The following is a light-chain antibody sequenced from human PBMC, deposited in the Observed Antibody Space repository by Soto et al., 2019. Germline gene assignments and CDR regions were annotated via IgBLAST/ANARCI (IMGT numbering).Light chain of an antibody. Sequence: DIQMTQSPSSLSASVGDRVTITCQASQDITSYLNWYQHKPGNAPKLLIYDASILEAGVPPRFSGSGSGTDFTLTISSLQPEDVETYYCQHCDYPPIFGPGAKVDFK. CDR3: QHCDYPPI. CDR2: DAS. CDR1: QDITSY. V-gene: IGKV1-33*01. J-gene: IGKJ3*01.